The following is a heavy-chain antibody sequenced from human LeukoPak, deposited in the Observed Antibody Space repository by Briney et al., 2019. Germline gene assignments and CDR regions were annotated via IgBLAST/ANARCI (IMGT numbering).Heavy chain of an antibody. CDR2: ISSSSSYT. Sequence: PGGSLRLSCAASGFTFSDYYMSWIRQAPGKGLEWVSYISSSSSYTNYADSVKGRFTISRDNAKNSLYLQMNSLRAEDTAVYYCARNYYDSSALDAFDIWGQGTMVTVSS. CDR3: ARNYYDSSALDAFDI. V-gene: IGHV3-11*03. J-gene: IGHJ3*02. D-gene: IGHD3-22*01. CDR1: GFTFSDYY.